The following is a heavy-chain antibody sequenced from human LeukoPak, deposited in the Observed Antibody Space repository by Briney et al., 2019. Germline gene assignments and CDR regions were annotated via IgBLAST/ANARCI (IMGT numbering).Heavy chain of an antibody. J-gene: IGHJ4*02. CDR3: ARSNYDYVWGSYRYTTEFDY. V-gene: IGHV1-2*02. D-gene: IGHD3-16*02. Sequence: GASVKVSCKASGYTFTGYYMHWVRQAPGQGLEWMGWINSNNGGTKYAQKFQGRVTMTTDTSTSTAYMELRSLRSDDTAVYYCARSNYDYVWGSYRYTTEFDYWGQGTLVTVSS. CDR1: GYTFTGYY. CDR2: INSNNGGT.